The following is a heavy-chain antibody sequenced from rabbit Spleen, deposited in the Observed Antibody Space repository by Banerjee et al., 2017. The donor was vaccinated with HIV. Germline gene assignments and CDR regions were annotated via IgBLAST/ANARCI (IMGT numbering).Heavy chain of an antibody. CDR2: VYTGSSGST. Sequence: QSLPESGGGLVKPAASLTLTCKASGFSFSSGYDMCWVRQAPGKGLEWVACVYTGSSGSTYSASWAKGRFTISKTSSTTVTLQMTSLTAADTATYFCARDAGTSFSSYGMDLWGPGTLVTVS. V-gene: IGHV1S40*01. D-gene: IGHD8-1*01. CDR3: ARDAGTSFSSYGMDL. CDR1: GFSFSSGYD. J-gene: IGHJ6*01.